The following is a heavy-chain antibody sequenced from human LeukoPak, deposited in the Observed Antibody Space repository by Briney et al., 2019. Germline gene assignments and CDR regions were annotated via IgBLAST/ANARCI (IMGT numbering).Heavy chain of an antibody. D-gene: IGHD3-10*01. CDR2: ISGSGGST. Sequence: GGSLRLSCAASGFTFSSYAMSWVRQAPGKGLEWVSAISGSGGSTYYADSVKGRFTISRDNSKNTLYLQMNSLRAEDTAVYYCAKDEEWFGESTNAFDIWGQGTMVTVSS. V-gene: IGHV3-23*01. J-gene: IGHJ3*02. CDR1: GFTFSSYA. CDR3: AKDEEWFGESTNAFDI.